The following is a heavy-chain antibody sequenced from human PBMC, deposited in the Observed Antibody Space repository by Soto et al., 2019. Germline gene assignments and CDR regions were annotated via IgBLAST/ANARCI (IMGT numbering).Heavy chain of an antibody. CDR3: RRDWDYPVL. D-gene: IGHD1-7*01. Sequence: TGGSLRLSCAASGFTFANALMGWVRQAPGKGLEWVGRVRSKADGGTTDYAAPVKGRFTISRDDSENTLYLQMNSLKIDDTAVYYCRRDWDYPVLWGQGTLVTVSS. CDR1: GFTFANAL. CDR2: VRSKADGGTT. J-gene: IGHJ4*02. V-gene: IGHV3-15*01.